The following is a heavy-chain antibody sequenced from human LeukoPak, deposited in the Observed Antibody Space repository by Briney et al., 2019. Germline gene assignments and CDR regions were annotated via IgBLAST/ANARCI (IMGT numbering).Heavy chain of an antibody. J-gene: IGHJ4*02. Sequence: GGSLRLSCAASGFIFSSYGMHWVRQAPGKGLEWVAFIRYDGSNKYYADSVKGRFTISRDNSKNTLYLQMNSLRAEDTAVYYCAKDHSPYYDILTGYRYFDYWGQGTLVTVSS. V-gene: IGHV3-30*02. D-gene: IGHD3-9*01. CDR1: GFIFSSYG. CDR3: AKDHSPYYDILTGYRYFDY. CDR2: IRYDGSNK.